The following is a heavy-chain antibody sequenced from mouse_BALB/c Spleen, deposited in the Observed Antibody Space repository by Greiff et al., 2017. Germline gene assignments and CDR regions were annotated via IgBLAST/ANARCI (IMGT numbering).Heavy chain of an antibody. CDR1: GFTFSDYG. J-gene: IGHJ4*01. CDR2: ISNLAYSI. Sequence: EVQLVESGGGLVQPGGSRKLSCAASGFTFSDYGMAWVRQAPGKGPEWVAFISNLAYSIYYADTVTGRFTISRENAKNTLYLEMSSLRSEDTAMYYCARALLLRSRMDYWGQGTSVTVSS. V-gene: IGHV5-15*02. CDR3: ARALLLRSRMDY. D-gene: IGHD1-1*01.